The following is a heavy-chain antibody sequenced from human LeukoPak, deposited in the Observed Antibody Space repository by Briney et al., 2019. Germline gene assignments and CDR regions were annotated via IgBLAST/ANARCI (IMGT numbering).Heavy chain of an antibody. CDR3: ARGDSSSWYTPALDY. CDR1: GGSISTYY. CDR2: IYYSGST. V-gene: IGHV4-59*01. D-gene: IGHD6-13*01. Sequence: SETLSLTCTVSGGSISTYYWSWIRQPPGKGLEWIGYIYYSGSTNYNPSLKSRVTISVDTSINQFSLKLSSVTAADTAVYYCARGDSSSWYTPALDYWGQGTLVTVSS. J-gene: IGHJ4*02.